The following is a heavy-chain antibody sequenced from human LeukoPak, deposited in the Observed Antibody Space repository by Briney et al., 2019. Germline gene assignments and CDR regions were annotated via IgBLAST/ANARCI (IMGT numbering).Heavy chain of an antibody. V-gene: IGHV3-9*01. J-gene: IGHJ5*02. Sequence: PGGSLRLSCAASGFTFDDYAMHWVRQAPGKGLEWVSGISWNSGRIGYADSVKGRFTISRDNAKNSLYLQMNSLRHEDTAFYYCANDKSLHYYDTSGYRTFDPWGQGTLVTVSS. CDR3: ANDKSLHYYDTSGYRTFDP. CDR2: ISWNSGRI. CDR1: GFTFDDYA. D-gene: IGHD3-22*01.